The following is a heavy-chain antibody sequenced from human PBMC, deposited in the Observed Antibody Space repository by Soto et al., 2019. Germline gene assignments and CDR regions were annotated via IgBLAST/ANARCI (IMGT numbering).Heavy chain of an antibody. CDR2: IIPIFGTA. Sequence: QVQLVQSGAEVKKPGSSVKVSCKASGGTFSSYAISWVRQAPGQGLEWMGGIIPIFGTANYAQKFQGRVTITADESTSTAYMELSRLRSEDTAVYYCARLLGYCSGGSCYRLPWFDPWGQGTLVTVSS. CDR1: GGTFSSYA. CDR3: ARLLGYCSGGSCYRLPWFDP. V-gene: IGHV1-69*01. J-gene: IGHJ5*02. D-gene: IGHD2-15*01.